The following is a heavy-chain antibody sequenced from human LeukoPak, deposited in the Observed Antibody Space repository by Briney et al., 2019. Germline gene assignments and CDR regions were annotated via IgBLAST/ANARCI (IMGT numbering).Heavy chain of an antibody. CDR1: GFTLDDYA. CDR2: ISWNSDSI. J-gene: IGHJ4*02. V-gene: IGHV3-9*01. CDR3: TKERGGSGSGSYLVDY. D-gene: IGHD3-10*01. Sequence: GRSLRLSCAASGFTLDDYAMHWVRQAPGKGLEWVSGISWNSDSIGYADFVKGRFTISRDNAKNSLYLQMNSLRAEDTALYYCTKERGGSGSGSYLVDYWGQGTQVTVSS.